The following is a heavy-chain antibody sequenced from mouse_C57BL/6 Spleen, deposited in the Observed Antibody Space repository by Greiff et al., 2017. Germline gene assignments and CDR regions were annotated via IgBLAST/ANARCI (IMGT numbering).Heavy chain of an antibody. CDR1: GYSITSGYD. CDR2: ISYSGST. CDR3: ARGGHYGSRGFDV. V-gene: IGHV3-1*01. Sequence: DVQLQESGPGMVKPSQSLSLTCTVTGYSITSGYDWHWIRHFPGNKLEWMGYISYSGSTNYNPSLKSRISITHDTSKNHFFLKLNSVTTEDTATYYCARGGHYGSRGFDVWGTGTTVTVSS. D-gene: IGHD1-1*01. J-gene: IGHJ1*03.